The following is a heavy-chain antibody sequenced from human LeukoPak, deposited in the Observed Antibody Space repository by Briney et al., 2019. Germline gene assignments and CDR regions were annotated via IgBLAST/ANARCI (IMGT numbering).Heavy chain of an antibody. Sequence: GGSLRLSCAASGFTFSNAWMTWVRQAPGKGLEWVSAISDTGNTYHADSVKGRFTISRDSSKNTLFLQMNRLRPEDAAVYYCAKNADPYYYYYMDVWGKGTTVTVSS. CDR3: AKNADPYYYYYMDV. V-gene: IGHV3-23*01. CDR1: GFTFSNAW. CDR2: ISDTGNT. J-gene: IGHJ6*03.